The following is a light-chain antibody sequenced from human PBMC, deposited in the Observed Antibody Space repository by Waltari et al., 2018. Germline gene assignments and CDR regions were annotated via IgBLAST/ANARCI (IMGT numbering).Light chain of an antibody. CDR1: SLRSAY. V-gene: IGLV3-19*01. Sequence: SSELSQDPAVSVALGQTVRITCQGDSLRSAYASWYQQKPGQAPILVSDGENKRPSGIPDRFAGSSSRNTASLTITGAQAEDEAHYYWQSRDTSGKDDVIFGGGTKLTVL. J-gene: IGLJ2*01. CDR2: GEN. CDR3: QSRDTSGKDDVI.